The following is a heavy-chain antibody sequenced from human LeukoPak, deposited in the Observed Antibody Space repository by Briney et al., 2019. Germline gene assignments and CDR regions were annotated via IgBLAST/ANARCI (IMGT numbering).Heavy chain of an antibody. CDR2: IIPIFGTA. Sequence: GSLVKVSCKASGGTFSSYAISWVRQAPGQGLEWMGRIIPIFGTANYAQKFQGRVTITTDESTSTAYMELSSLRSEDTAVYYCARDGGYYYDSSGYYAYYFDYWGQGTLVTVSS. V-gene: IGHV1-69*05. J-gene: IGHJ4*02. CDR1: GGTFSSYA. CDR3: ARDGGYYYDSSGYYAYYFDY. D-gene: IGHD3-22*01.